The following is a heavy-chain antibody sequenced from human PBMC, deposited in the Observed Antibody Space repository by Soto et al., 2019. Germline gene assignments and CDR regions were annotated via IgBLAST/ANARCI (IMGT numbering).Heavy chain of an antibody. J-gene: IGHJ6*02. CDR2: IYYSGST. CDR3: AREDDGGDTLDV. CDR1: GGSISSGGYY. D-gene: IGHD2-21*02. V-gene: IGHV4-30-4*08. Sequence: SETLSLTCTVSGGSISSGGYYWSWIRQHPGKGLEWIGYIYYSGSTHYNPSLKSRVTISVDTSKNQFSLHLSSVTAADTAVYFCAREDDGGDTLDVWGQGTTVTVSS.